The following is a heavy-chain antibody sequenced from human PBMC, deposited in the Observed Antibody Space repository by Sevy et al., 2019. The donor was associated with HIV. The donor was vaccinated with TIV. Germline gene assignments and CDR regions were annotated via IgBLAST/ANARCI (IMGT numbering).Heavy chain of an antibody. CDR3: AKEIGSSGGDLYYHGMDV. V-gene: IGHV3-20*04. J-gene: IGHJ6*02. D-gene: IGHD6-19*01. CDR2: INWNGVGT. CDR1: GLNFDDYG. Sequence: GGSLRLSCAASGLNFDDYGMSWVRQAPGKGLEWVSAINWNGVGTSYADSVKGRFTISRDNSKNTLCLQMNSLRTEDTAVYYCAKEIGSSGGDLYYHGMDVWGQGTTVTVSS.